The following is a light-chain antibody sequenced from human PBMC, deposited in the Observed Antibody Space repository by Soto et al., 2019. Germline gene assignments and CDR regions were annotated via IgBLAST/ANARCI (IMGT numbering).Light chain of an antibody. CDR3: LSFTTTSTHV. V-gene: IGLV2-14*01. J-gene: IGLJ1*01. Sequence: QFVLTQPASLSGSPGQSITISCTGTSSDIGAYDYVSWFQQHPGKAPKLMISEVNNRPSGVSNRFSGSKSGNTAYLTISGLQVEDEAEYFCLSFTTTSTHVFGTGTKVTVL. CDR2: EVN. CDR1: SSDIGAYDY.